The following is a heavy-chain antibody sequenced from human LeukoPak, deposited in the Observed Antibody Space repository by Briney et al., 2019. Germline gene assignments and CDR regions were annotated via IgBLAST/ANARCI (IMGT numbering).Heavy chain of an antibody. CDR3: ALRVTTALNAFDI. D-gene: IGHD1/OR15-1a*01. Sequence: GGSLRLSCAASGFTFSSYSMNWVRQAPGKGLEWVSSISSSSSYIHYADSVKGRFTISRDNSNNTLFLQMHNLRGEDTAMYYCALRVTTALNAFDIWGQGTMVTVS. CDR2: ISSSSSYI. V-gene: IGHV3-21*04. CDR1: GFTFSSYS. J-gene: IGHJ3*02.